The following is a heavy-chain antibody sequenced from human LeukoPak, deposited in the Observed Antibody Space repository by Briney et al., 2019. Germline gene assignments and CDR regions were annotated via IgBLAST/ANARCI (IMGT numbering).Heavy chain of an antibody. J-gene: IGHJ4*02. V-gene: IGHV3-30*04. CDR1: GFTFSSYA. D-gene: IGHD6-19*01. Sequence: GGSLRLSCAASGFTFSSYAMHWVRQAPGKGLEWVAVISYDGSNKYYADSVKGRFTISRDNSKNTLYLQMNSLRAEDTAVYYCARGNSSGWCYFDYWGQGTLVTVSS. CDR3: ARGNSSGWCYFDY. CDR2: ISYDGSNK.